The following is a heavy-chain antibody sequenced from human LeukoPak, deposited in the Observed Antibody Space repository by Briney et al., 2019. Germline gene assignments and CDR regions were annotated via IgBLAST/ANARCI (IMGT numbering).Heavy chain of an antibody. J-gene: IGHJ5*02. CDR1: GGSISSYY. Sequence: KPSETLSLTCTVSGGSISSYYWSWIRQPPGEGLEWIGYIYTSGSTNYNPSLKSRVTISVDTSKNQFSLKLSSVTAADTAVYYCASYYPNWSDPWGQGTLVTVSS. V-gene: IGHV4-4*09. CDR3: ASYYPNWSDP. D-gene: IGHD3-10*01. CDR2: IYTSGST.